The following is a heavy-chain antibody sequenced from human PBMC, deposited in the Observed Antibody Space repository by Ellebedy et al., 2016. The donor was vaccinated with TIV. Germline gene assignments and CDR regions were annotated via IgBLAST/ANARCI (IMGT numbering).Heavy chain of an antibody. D-gene: IGHD3-10*01. J-gene: IGHJ3*02. CDR3: ARGGGSRLNHDFDI. CDR2: IGSSISTI. CDR1: GFTFSSYS. Sequence: PGGSLRLSCAASGFTFSSYSMNWVRQAPGKGLEWVSYIGSSISTIYYADSMKGRFTISRDNAKNSLYLQMNSLRAEDTAVYYCARGGGSRLNHDFDIWGQGTMVTVSS. V-gene: IGHV3-48*04.